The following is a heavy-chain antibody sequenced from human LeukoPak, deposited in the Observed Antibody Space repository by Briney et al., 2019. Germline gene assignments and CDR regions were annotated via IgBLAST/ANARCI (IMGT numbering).Heavy chain of an antibody. J-gene: IGHJ3*02. CDR2: LHTAGDA. CDR1: GFTFNDYD. CDR3: SRGGQRAGYAFDI. V-gene: IGHV3-13*01. Sequence: GGSLRLSCAAPGFTFNDYDMHWVRQVTGKGLEWVSSLHTAGDAHYSVSVRGRFIISRDRSKTSFYLQMNSLRAEDPAMYYCSRGGQRAGYAFDIWGQGTVVTVSS.